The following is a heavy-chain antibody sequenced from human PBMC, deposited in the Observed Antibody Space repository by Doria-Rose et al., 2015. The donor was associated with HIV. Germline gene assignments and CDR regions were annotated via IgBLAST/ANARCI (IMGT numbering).Heavy chain of an antibody. Sequence: LTCTVSGVSLSSPGMGVSWIRQPPGKALEWLANIFSDDERSYKTSLKSRLTISRGTSKSQVVLTMTDMDPVDTATYYCARIKSSRRYHKYHFDSWGQGTLVIVSA. V-gene: IGHV2-26*01. J-gene: IGHJ4*02. CDR2: IFSDDER. D-gene: IGHD6-13*01. CDR1: GVSLSSPGMG. CDR3: ARIKSSRRYHKYHFDS.